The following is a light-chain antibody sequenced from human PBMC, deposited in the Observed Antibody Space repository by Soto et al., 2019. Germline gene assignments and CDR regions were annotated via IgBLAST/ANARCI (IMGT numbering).Light chain of an antibody. J-gene: IGKJ4*01. CDR3: QQRSNWPQLT. CDR1: QSVSSY. V-gene: IGKV3-11*01. CDR2: DAS. Sequence: EIVLTQSPATLSVSPGERATLSCRASQSVSSYLAWYQQKPGQAPRLLIYDASNRATGIPARFSGSGSGTDFSLTIISLEPQDFAVYYCQQRSNWPQLTFGEGTKVEIK.